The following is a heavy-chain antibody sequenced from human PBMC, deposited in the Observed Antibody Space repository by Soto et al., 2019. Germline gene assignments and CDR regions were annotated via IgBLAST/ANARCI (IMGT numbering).Heavy chain of an antibody. Sequence: EVPVVESGGGLIQPGGSLRLSCEFSGFSVTANYMSWVRQAPGKGLEWVSVIYSGGSTYYIDSVKGRFSISRDISKNTLYLQMNILRAEDTAVYYCHGYGYWGQGTLGTVSS. D-gene: IGHD5-12*01. CDR1: GFSVTANY. CDR2: IYSGGST. J-gene: IGHJ4*02. CDR3: HGYGY. V-gene: IGHV3-53*01.